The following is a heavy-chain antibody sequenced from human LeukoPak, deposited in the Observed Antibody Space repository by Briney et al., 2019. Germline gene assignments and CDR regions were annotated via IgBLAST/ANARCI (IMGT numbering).Heavy chain of an antibody. Sequence: AGGSLRLSCAAPGFTFSSYAMSWVRQAPGKGLEWVSAISGSGGSTYYADSVKGRFTISRDNSKNTLYLQMNSLRAEDTAVYYCAKDVFGAVAGPDAFDIWGQGTMVTVSS. D-gene: IGHD6-19*01. CDR2: ISGSGGST. CDR1: GFTFSSYA. V-gene: IGHV3-23*01. CDR3: AKDVFGAVAGPDAFDI. J-gene: IGHJ3*02.